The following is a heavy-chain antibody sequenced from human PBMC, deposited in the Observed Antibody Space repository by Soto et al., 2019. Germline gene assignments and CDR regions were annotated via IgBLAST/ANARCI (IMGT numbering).Heavy chain of an antibody. J-gene: IGHJ3*02. D-gene: IGHD3-10*01. V-gene: IGHV1-69*01. Sequence: QVQLVQSGAEVKKPGSSVKVSCKASGGTFSSYAISWVRQAPGHGLEWMGGIIPIFGTANYAQKFQGRVTITADESTSTAYMELSSLRSEDTAVYYCARAPGDYYGSGSYYNGHGAFDIWGQGTMVTVSS. CDR1: GGTFSSYA. CDR3: ARAPGDYYGSGSYYNGHGAFDI. CDR2: IIPIFGTA.